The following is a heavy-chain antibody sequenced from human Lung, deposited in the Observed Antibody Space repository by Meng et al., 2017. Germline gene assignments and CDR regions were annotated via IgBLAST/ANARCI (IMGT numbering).Heavy chain of an antibody. CDR2: ITGDGSST. CDR3: ARGGVTTDD. J-gene: IGHJ4*02. Sequence: EVQLVEAGGGLVQPGWSLRLSCAASGFTFSTHWIHWVRQAPGKGLEWVSRITGDGSSTIYADSVQGRFTMSRDNAKNTLSLQMNSLRAEDTAVYYCARGGVTTDDWGQGTLVTVSS. V-gene: IGHV3-74*01. D-gene: IGHD4-17*01. CDR1: GFTFSTHW.